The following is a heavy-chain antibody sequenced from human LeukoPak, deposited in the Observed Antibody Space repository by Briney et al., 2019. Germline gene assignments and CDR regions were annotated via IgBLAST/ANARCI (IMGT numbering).Heavy chain of an antibody. CDR1: GYTFTSYD. CDR3: ARDQGVGATTLFDP. Sequence: ASVKVSCKASGYTFTSYDINWVRQATGQGLEWMGWMNPNSGNTGYAQKFQGRVTMTRNTSISTAYMELSSLRSEDTAVYYCARDQGVGATTLFDPWGQGTLVTVSS. CDR2: MNPNSGNT. J-gene: IGHJ5*02. D-gene: IGHD1-26*01. V-gene: IGHV1-8*01.